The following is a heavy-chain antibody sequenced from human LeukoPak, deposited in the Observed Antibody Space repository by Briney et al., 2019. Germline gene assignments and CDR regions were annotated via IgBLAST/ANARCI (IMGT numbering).Heavy chain of an antibody. CDR1: GYTFIGYY. D-gene: IGHD2-2*01. V-gene: IGHV1-2*02. CDR3: ARAHCSSTNCYQFDY. CDR2: INPNSGGT. Sequence: GASVKVSCKASGYTFIGYYIHWVRQAPGQGLEWMGWINPNSGGTNYAHTFQGRVTMTRDTSISTAYMELSRLISDDTAVYHCARAHCSSTNCYQFDYWGQGTLVTVSS. J-gene: IGHJ4*02.